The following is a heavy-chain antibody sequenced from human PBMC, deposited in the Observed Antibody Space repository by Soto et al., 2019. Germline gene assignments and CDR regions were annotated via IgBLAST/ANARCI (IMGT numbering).Heavy chain of an antibody. CDR1: GFTFSSYS. D-gene: IGHD2-2*01. J-gene: IGHJ4*02. CDR3: AKDQYCSSTSCYGH. V-gene: IGHV3-23*01. CDR2: ISGGGGST. Sequence: EVQLLESGGGLVQPGGSLRLSCAASGFTFSSYSMSWVRQAPGKGLEWVSAISGGGGSTYYADSVKGRFTISRDNSKNTLYLQMNSLRTEDTAVYYCAKDQYCSSTSCYGHWGQGTLVTVSA.